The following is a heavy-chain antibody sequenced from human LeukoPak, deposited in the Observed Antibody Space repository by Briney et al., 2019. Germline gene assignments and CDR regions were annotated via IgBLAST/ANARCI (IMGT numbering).Heavy chain of an antibody. CDR2: INHSGST. J-gene: IGHJ5*02. V-gene: IGHV4-34*01. D-gene: IGHD3-16*02. CDR1: GGSISSYY. CDR3: VPLRLGELSYYNWFDP. Sequence: NSSETLSLTCTVSGGSISSYYWSWIRQPPGKGLEWIGEINHSGSTNYNPSLKSRVTISVDTSKNQFSLKLSSVTAADTAVYYCVPLRLGELSYYNWFDPWGQGTLVTVSS.